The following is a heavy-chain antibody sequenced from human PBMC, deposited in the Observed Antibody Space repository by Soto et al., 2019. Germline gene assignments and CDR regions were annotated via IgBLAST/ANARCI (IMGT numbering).Heavy chain of an antibody. CDR3: AKVVVARTNWYYFDC. CDR2: ISYDGSNK. J-gene: IGHJ4*02. V-gene: IGHV3-30*18. Sequence: PGGSLRRSCAASGFTFRSYGMYWVRQAAGKGLEWVAVISYDGSNKYYADSVKGRFTISRDSSKNTLYLQMNSLRAEDTAVYYCAKVVVARTNWYYFDCWGQGTLVTVSS. D-gene: IGHD2-2*01. CDR1: GFTFRSYG.